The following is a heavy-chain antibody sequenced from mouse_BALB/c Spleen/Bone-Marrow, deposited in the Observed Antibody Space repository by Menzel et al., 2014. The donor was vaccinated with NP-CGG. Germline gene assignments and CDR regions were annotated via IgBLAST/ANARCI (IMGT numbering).Heavy chain of an antibody. D-gene: IGHD1-3*01. Sequence: EVKLMESGGGLLRPGVSLRLSCATSGFTFTDYYMSWVRQPPGKALEWLGFIRNKANGYTTEYSASVKGRFTISRDNSQSILYLQMNTLRAEDSATYYCASDRNYGSSWYFDGWGAGTTVTVSS. CDR3: ASDRNYGSSWYFDG. CDR1: GFTFTDYY. V-gene: IGHV7-3*02. J-gene: IGHJ1*01. CDR2: IRNKANGYTT.